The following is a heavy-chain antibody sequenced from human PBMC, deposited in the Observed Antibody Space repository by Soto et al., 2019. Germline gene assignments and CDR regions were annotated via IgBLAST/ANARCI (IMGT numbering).Heavy chain of an antibody. J-gene: IGHJ3*02. CDR2: ISWNSGSI. CDR3: ANFRLDPDAFDI. Sequence: GGSLRLSCAASGFTFDDYAMHWVRQAPGKGLEWVSGISWNSGSIGYADSVKGRFTISRDNAKNSLYLQMNSLRAEDTALYYCANFRLDPDAFDIWGQGTMVTVSS. CDR1: GFTFDDYA. V-gene: IGHV3-9*01.